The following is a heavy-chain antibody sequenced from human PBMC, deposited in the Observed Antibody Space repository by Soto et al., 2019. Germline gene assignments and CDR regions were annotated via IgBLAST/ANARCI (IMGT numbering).Heavy chain of an antibody. Sequence: PGGSLRLSCAASGFTFSSYAMSWVRQAPGKGLEWVSAISGSGGSTYYADSVKGRFTISRDNSKNTLYLQMNSLRAEDTAVYYCARGSSSWYYVDYWGQGTLVTVSS. CDR1: GFTFSSYA. J-gene: IGHJ4*02. CDR2: ISGSGGST. D-gene: IGHD6-13*01. CDR3: ARGSSSWYYVDY. V-gene: IGHV3-23*01.